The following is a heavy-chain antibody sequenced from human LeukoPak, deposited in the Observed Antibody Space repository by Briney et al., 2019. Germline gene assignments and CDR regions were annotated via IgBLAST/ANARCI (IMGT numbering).Heavy chain of an antibody. V-gene: IGHV4-38-2*01. J-gene: IGHJ4*02. CDR2: ISHSGSA. D-gene: IGHD6-19*01. CDR3: ARVSSGWAYYFDY. CDR1: GFTFSTYA. Sequence: GSLRLSCAASGFTFSTYAMSWIRQPPGKGLEWIGGISHSGSAYYNPSLKSRVTISVDTSKNQFSLKLSSVTAADTAVYYCARVSSGWAYYFDYWGQGTLVTVSS.